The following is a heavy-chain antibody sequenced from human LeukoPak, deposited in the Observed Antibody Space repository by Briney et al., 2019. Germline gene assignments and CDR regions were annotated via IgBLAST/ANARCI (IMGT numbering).Heavy chain of an antibody. V-gene: IGHV3-30-3*01. D-gene: IGHD6-19*01. CDR3: ARDGGIAVAGTPSNYYYYGMDV. J-gene: IGHJ6*02. Sequence: GGSLRLSCTASGFTFSSYAMSWVRQAPGKGLEWVTIISYGGSNKYYADSVKGRFTISRDNSKNTLYLQMNSLRAEDTAVYYCARDGGIAVAGTPSNYYYYGMDVWGQGTTVTVSS. CDR2: ISYGGSNK. CDR1: GFTFSSYA.